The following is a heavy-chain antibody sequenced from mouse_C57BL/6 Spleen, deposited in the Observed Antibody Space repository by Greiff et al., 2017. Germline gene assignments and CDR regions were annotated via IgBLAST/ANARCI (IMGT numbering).Heavy chain of an antibody. V-gene: IGHV1-62-2*01. CDR3: ARHEYLTGTMYYFDY. D-gene: IGHD4-1*01. CDR2: FYPGSGSI. Sequence: QVQLKQSGAELVKPGASVKLSCKASGYTFTEYTIHWVKQRSGQGLEWIGWFYPGSGSIKYNEKFKDKATLTADKSSSTVYMALSRLTSDDSAVXFCARHEYLTGTMYYFDYGGQGTTLPVAS. J-gene: IGHJ2*01. CDR1: GYTFTEYT.